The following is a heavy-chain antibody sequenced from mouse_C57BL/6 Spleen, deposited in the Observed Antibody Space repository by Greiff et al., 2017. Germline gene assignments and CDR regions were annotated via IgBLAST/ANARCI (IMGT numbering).Heavy chain of an antibody. CDR1: GYTFTSYW. CDR3: ARHYGDDAWFAY. D-gene: IGHD2-2*01. J-gene: IGHJ3*01. V-gene: IGHV1-55*01. CDR2: IYPGSGSN. Sequence: QVQLQQPGAELVKPGASVKMSCKASGYTFTSYWITWVKQRPGQGLEWIGDIYPGSGSNNYNEKFKSKATLTVDTSSSTAYMQLSSLTSEDSAVYYGARHYGDDAWFAYWGQGTLVTVSA.